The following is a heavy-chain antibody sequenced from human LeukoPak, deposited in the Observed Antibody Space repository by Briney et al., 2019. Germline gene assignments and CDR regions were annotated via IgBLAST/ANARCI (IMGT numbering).Heavy chain of an antibody. V-gene: IGHV4-38-2*01. J-gene: IGHJ4*02. Sequence: SETLSLTCAVSGYSISSGYYWGWIRQPPGEGLEWIGSIYHSGSTYYNPSLKSRVTISVDTSKNQFSLKLSSVTAADTAVYYCARHRSGSGSYLYYFDYWGQGTLVTVSS. CDR3: ARHRSGSGSYLYYFDY. CDR2: IYHSGST. CDR1: GYSISSGYY. D-gene: IGHD1-26*01.